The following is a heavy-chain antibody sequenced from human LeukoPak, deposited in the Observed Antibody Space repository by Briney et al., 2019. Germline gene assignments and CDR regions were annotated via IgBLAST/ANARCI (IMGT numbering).Heavy chain of an antibody. CDR1: GGSISSYY. Sequence: SETLSLTCTVSGGSISSYYWSWIRQPAGKGLEWIGRIYTSGSTNYNPSLKSRVTMSVDTSENQFSLKLSSVTAADTAVYYCARVQPTTRYPYYYYYMDVWGKGTTVTVSS. J-gene: IGHJ6*03. CDR3: ARVQPTTRYPYYYYYMDV. V-gene: IGHV4-4*07. D-gene: IGHD5-18*01. CDR2: IYTSGST.